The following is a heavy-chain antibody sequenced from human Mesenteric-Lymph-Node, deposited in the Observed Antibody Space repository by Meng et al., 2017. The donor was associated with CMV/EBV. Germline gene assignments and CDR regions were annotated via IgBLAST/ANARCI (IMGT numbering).Heavy chain of an antibody. CDR2: ISYDGTNK. CDR3: ARWLRSMEY. Sequence: GGSLRLSCAASGFTFSSFAMHWVRQAPGKGLEWVAVISYDGTNKYYADSVKGRFTISRDNSKNTLYLQMNSLRAEDTAVYYCARWLRSMEYWGQGTLVTVSS. D-gene: IGHD5-12*01. J-gene: IGHJ4*02. CDR1: GFTFSSFA. V-gene: IGHV3-30*04.